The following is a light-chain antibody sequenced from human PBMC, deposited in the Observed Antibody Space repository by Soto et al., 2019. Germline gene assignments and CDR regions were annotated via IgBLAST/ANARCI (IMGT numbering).Light chain of an antibody. Sequence: EIVLTQSPATLSVSPGERATLSCRASQSISSNLAWYQQKPGQAPRLLIYGASTRATGIPVRFSGSGSGTEFTLTISSLQSEDFGVYYCQQYNNWPRTFGQGTKVDIK. CDR3: QQYNNWPRT. CDR2: GAS. CDR1: QSISSN. J-gene: IGKJ1*01. V-gene: IGKV3-15*01.